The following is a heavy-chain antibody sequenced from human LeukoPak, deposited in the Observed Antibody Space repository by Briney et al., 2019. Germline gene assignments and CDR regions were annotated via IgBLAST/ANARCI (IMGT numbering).Heavy chain of an antibody. J-gene: IGHJ6*03. D-gene: IGHD3-22*01. CDR1: GYTFTGYY. CDR3: ARVGLMYYYDSSGYYSSMDV. Sequence: ASVKVSCKASGYTFTGYYMHWVRQAPGQGLEWMGWINPNSGGTNYAQKLQGRVTMTTDTSTSTAYMELRSLRSDDTAVYYCARVGLMYYYDSSGYYSSMDVWGKGTTVTVSS. CDR2: INPNSGGT. V-gene: IGHV1-2*02.